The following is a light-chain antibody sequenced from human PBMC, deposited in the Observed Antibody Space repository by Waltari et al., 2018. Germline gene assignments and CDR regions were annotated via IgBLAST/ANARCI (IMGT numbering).Light chain of an antibody. V-gene: IGLV4-69*01. CDR2: VNSEGSH. Sequence: QLVLTQSPSASASLGASVKLTCTLSSGHSSNVIAWLQQQPEKGPRFLMKVNSEGSHRKGDVIPDRFSGSSSGAERYLSISSLQSEDEADYFCQTGGHGTWVFGGGTKLTVL. CDR3: QTGGHGTWV. CDR1: SGHSSNV. J-gene: IGLJ3*02.